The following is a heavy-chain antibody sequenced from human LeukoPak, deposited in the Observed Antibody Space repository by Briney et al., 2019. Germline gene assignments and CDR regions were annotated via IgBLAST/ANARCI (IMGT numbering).Heavy chain of an antibody. V-gene: IGHV3-23*01. CDR1: GFTFSSYA. CDR2: IGGSGGST. Sequence: PGGSLRLSCAASGFTFSSYAMSWVRQAPGKGLEWVSAIGGSGGSTYYADSVKGRFPISRENSKNTRYLQMNMRRAEDTAVIYCAKLYMVRGGYYFDYWGEGTLVTVSS. CDR3: AKLYMVRGGYYFDY. D-gene: IGHD5-18*01. J-gene: IGHJ4*02.